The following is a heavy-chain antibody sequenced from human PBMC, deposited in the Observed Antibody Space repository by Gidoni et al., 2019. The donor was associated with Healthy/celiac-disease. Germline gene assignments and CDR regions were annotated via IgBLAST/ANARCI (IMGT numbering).Heavy chain of an antibody. D-gene: IGHD5-18*01. V-gene: IGHV4-59*01. J-gene: IGHJ3*02. CDR2: IYYSGST. Sequence: QVQLQESGPGLVKPSETLYLTCTVSGGPISSYYWRWIRQPPGKGLEWIGYIYYSGSTNYNPSLKSRVTISVDTSKNQFSLKLSSVTAADTAVYYCARGADTAMVTDAFDIWGQGTMVTVSS. CDR1: GGPISSYY. CDR3: ARGADTAMVTDAFDI.